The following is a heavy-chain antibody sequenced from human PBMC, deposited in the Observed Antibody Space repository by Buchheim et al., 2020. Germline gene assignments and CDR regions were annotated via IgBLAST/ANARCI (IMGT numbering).Heavy chain of an antibody. Sequence: EVQLVESGGGLVQPGGSLRLSCAASGFTFSSYSMNWVRQAPGKGLEWVSHISSSSSTIYYADSVTGRFTISRDSAKNSLYLQMNSLRAEDTAVYYCARDKKGYYGMDVWGQGTT. CDR2: ISSSSSTI. J-gene: IGHJ6*02. CDR3: ARDKKGYYGMDV. V-gene: IGHV3-48*01. CDR1: GFTFSSYS.